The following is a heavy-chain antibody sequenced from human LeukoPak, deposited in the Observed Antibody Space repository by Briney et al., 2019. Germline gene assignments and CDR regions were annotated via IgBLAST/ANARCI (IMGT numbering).Heavy chain of an antibody. CDR3: ARDSSNWDFDY. J-gene: IGHJ4*02. CDR1: GFTFSSYW. Sequence: GGSLRLSCAASGFTFSSYWMSWVRQAPGKGLEWVANIKQDGSEKYYVDSVKGRFTIARDNAKNSLYLQMNSLRAEDTAVYYCARDSSNWDFDYWGQGTLVTVSS. CDR2: IKQDGSEK. V-gene: IGHV3-7*01. D-gene: IGHD7-27*01.